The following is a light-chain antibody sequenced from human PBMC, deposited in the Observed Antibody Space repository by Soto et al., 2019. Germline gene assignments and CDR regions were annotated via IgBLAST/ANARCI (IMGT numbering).Light chain of an antibody. Sequence: QSVLTQPPSASGTPGQRVTISCSGSSSNIGRNAVNWYQQLPGTAPKLLIYSNSQRPSGVPDRFSGSKSGTSASLAISGLQSKDGADYYCAAWDDSLNWVFGGGTKLTVL. J-gene: IGLJ3*02. CDR1: SSNIGRNA. V-gene: IGLV1-44*01. CDR3: AAWDDSLNWV. CDR2: SNS.